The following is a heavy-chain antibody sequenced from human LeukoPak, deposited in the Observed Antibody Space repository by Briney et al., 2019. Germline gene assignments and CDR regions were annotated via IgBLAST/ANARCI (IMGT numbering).Heavy chain of an antibody. CDR2: ISGSGGST. CDR1: GFTFISYG. D-gene: IGHD5-18*01. CDR3: ARVGYSYGHSWFDP. V-gene: IGHV3-23*01. J-gene: IGHJ5*02. Sequence: GWSLTLSCPASGFTFISYGMSWVRQAPGKGLEWVSAISGSGGSTYYADSVKGRFTISRDNYKNTLYLQKNSLRAEDTAVYYCARVGYSYGHSWFDPWGQGTLVAVSS.